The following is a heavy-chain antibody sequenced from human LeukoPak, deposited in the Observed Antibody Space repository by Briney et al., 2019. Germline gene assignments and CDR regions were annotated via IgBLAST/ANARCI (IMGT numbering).Heavy chain of an antibody. CDR1: GFTFSSYE. D-gene: IGHD6-13*01. CDR3: ARDGLAAAGTVEAFDI. CDR2: ISSSSSYI. Sequence: GGSLRLSCAASGFTFSSYEMNWVRQAPGKGLEWVSSISSSSSYIYYADSVKGRFTISRDNAKNSLYLQMNSLRAEDTAVYYCARDGLAAAGTVEAFDIWGQGTMVTVSS. J-gene: IGHJ3*02. V-gene: IGHV3-21*01.